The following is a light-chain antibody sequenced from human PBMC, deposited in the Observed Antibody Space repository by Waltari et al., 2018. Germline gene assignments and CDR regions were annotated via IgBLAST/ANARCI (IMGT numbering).Light chain of an antibody. J-gene: IGLJ2*01. CDR1: RRDVGRYNY. CDR3: SSYTGIYNFEI. CDR2: EVS. V-gene: IGLV2-8*01. Sequence: QSALTQPPAASGAPGLSVTIACTGPRRDVGRYNYVPWEQQHPGKAPKLMVYEVSKRSSGVPYRFPGSKSGNKASLTVSGLQAEDEAEYYCSSYTGIYNFEIFGGGTKVTVL.